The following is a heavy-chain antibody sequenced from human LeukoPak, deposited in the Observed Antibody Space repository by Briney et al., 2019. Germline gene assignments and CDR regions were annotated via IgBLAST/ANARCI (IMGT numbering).Heavy chain of an antibody. J-gene: IGHJ4*02. V-gene: IGHV3-23*01. CDR3: VKGTTRDSGSFSFDY. CDR1: GFTFSSYA. D-gene: IGHD1-26*01. CDR2: ISATGGSI. Sequence: GGSLRLSCAASGFTFSSYAMSWVRQAPGKGLEWVSTISATGGSIYYADSVRGRLTISRDNSKNTVYLQMNSLRAEDTAVYYCVKGTTRDSGSFSFDYWGQGTLVTVSS.